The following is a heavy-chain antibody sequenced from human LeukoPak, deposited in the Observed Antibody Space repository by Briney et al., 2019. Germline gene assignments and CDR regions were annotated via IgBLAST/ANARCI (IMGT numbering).Heavy chain of an antibody. J-gene: IGHJ4*02. CDR3: ASTHGPGGAAFDY. D-gene: IGHD1-26*01. CDR2: ISYDGSNK. V-gene: IGHV3-30-3*01. Sequence: GGSLRLSCAASGFTFSSYAMHWVRQAPGKGLEWVAVISYDGSNKYYADSVKGRFTISRDNSKNTLYLQMNSLRAEDTAVYYCASTHGPGGAAFDYWGQGTLVTVSS. CDR1: GFTFSSYA.